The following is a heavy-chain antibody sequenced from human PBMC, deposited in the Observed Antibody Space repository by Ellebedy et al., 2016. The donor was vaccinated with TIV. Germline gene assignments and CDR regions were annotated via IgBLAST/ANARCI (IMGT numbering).Heavy chain of an antibody. J-gene: IGHJ3*02. V-gene: IGHV3-48*01. CDR2: ISSSSSSI. CDR3: AREMVYYDSRYDAFDI. CDR1: GFTFSSYA. D-gene: IGHD3-22*01. Sequence: GESLKISCAASGFTFSSYAMHWVRQAPGKGLEWVSYISSSSSSIYYADSVKGRFTISRDNAKNSLYLQMNSLRAADTAVYYCAREMVYYDSRYDAFDIWGQGTMVTVSS.